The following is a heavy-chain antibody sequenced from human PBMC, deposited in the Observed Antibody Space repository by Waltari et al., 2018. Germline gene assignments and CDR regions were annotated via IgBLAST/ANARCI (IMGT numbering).Heavy chain of an antibody. CDR3: AKVSWTADYCSSATCNFHY. Sequence: EVHLLESGGGLVQPGGSLRLSCAASGFTFSNYDLSWVRQAPGKGLEWVSGITYSGGTFSADSVKGRFTISRDNSRNTLYLQLNRLRAEDTAVYYCAKVSWTADYCSSATCNFHYWGQGTLVTVSS. D-gene: IGHD2-2*01. V-gene: IGHV3-23*01. CDR1: GFTFSNYD. CDR2: ITYSGGT. J-gene: IGHJ4*02.